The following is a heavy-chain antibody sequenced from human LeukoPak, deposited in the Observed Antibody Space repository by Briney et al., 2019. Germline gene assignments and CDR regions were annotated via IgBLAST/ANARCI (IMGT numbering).Heavy chain of an antibody. V-gene: IGHV1-69*13. J-gene: IGHJ6*03. CDR1: GGTFSGYA. D-gene: IGHD6-13*01. CDR2: IIPIFGTA. Sequence: SVKVSCKASGGTFSGYAISWVRQAPGQGLEWMGGIIPIFGTANYAQKFQGRVTITADESTSTAYMELSSLRSEDTAVYYCARAQSSIKHMDVWGKGTTVTVSS. CDR3: ARAQSSIKHMDV.